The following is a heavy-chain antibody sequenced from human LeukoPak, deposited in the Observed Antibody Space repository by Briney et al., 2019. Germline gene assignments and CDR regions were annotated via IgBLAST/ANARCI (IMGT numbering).Heavy chain of an antibody. D-gene: IGHD3-22*01. V-gene: IGHV3-30*04. CDR1: GFTFSSYA. CDR2: ISYDGSNK. CDR3: ARTYDSSGYYTGPFDY. Sequence: GGSLRLSCAASGFTFSSYAMHWVRQAPGKGLEWVAVISYDGSNKYYADSVKGRFTISRDNSKNTLYLQMNSLRAEDTAVYYCARTYDSSGYYTGPFDYWGQGTLATVSS. J-gene: IGHJ4*02.